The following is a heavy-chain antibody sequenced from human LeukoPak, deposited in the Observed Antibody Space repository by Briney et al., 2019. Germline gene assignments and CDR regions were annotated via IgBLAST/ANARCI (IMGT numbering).Heavy chain of an antibody. CDR2: LSGSGGST. Sequence: GGSLRLSCAASGFTFSSYAMSWVRQAPGKGREWVSALSGSGGSTYYADSVKGRFTISRDNSKNTLYLQMNSLRAEDTAVYYCAKVPLNWNYYWFDPWGQGTLVTVSS. V-gene: IGHV3-23*01. CDR3: AKVPLNWNYYWFDP. J-gene: IGHJ5*02. CDR1: GFTFSSYA. D-gene: IGHD1-7*01.